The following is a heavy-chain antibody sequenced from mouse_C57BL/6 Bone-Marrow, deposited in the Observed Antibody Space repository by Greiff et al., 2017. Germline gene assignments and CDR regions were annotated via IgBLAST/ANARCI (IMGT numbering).Heavy chain of an antibody. D-gene: IGHD2-4*01. Sequence: QVQLQQSGAELVMPGASVKLSCKASGYTFTSYWMHWVKQRPGQGLEWIGEIDPSDSYTNYNQKFKGKSTLTVDKSSSTAYMQLSSLTSEDSAVYYCARRDYDGFDYWGQGTTLTVSS. V-gene: IGHV1-69*01. CDR2: IDPSDSYT. CDR1: GYTFTSYW. CDR3: ARRDYDGFDY. J-gene: IGHJ2*01.